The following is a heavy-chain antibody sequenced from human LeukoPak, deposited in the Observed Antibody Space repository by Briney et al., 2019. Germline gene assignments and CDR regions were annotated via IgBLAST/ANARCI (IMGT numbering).Heavy chain of an antibody. V-gene: IGHV3-7*01. D-gene: IGHD1-26*01. CDR1: GFTVSRNY. J-gene: IGHJ4*02. Sequence: PGGSLRLSCAASGFTVSRNYMSWVRQAPGKGLEWVANIKQDGSEKYYVDSVKGRFTISRDNAKNSLYLQMNSLRAEDTAVYYCARESQWSGSYLAYWGQGTLVTVSS. CDR2: IKQDGSEK. CDR3: ARESQWSGSYLAY.